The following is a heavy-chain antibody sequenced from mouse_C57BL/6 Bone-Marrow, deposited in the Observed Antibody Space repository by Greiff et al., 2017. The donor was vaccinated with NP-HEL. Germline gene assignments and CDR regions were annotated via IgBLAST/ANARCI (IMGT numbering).Heavy chain of an antibody. J-gene: IGHJ3*02. CDR3: ASPNWDDGY. V-gene: IGHV5-9*01. D-gene: IGHD4-1*01. CDR2: ISGGGGNT. CDR1: GFTFSSYT. Sequence: EVMLVESGGGLVKPGGSLKLSCAASGFTFSSYTMSWVRQTPEKRLEWVATISGGGGNTYYPDSVKGRFTISRDNAKNTLYLQMSSLRSEDTALYYGASPNWDDGYWGQGTLVTVSA.